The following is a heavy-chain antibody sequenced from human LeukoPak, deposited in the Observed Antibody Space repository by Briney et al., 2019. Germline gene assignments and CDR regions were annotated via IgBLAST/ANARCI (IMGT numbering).Heavy chain of an antibody. J-gene: IGHJ4*02. CDR3: ARLRSSNTVGDYFDY. Sequence: SETLSLTCTVSGGSISSYYWSWIRQPPGKGLEWIGYIYYSGSTNYNPSLKSRVTISVDTSKNQFSLKLSSVTAADTAVYYCARLRSSNTVGDYFDYWGQGTLVTVSS. D-gene: IGHD4-23*01. V-gene: IGHV4-59*08. CDR1: GGSISSYY. CDR2: IYYSGST.